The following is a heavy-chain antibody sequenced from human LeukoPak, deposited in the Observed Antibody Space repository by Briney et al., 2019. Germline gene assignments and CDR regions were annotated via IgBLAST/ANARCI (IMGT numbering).Heavy chain of an antibody. Sequence: GGSLKLSCAASGFTFSGPAVHWVRQSSGKGLEWVGHIDKKDNLYATAYAESVKGRFTISRDDSKDMAFLHMDSLKTEDTALYYCTRDRGTYNWFDPWGQGTLVTVSS. V-gene: IGHV3-73*01. D-gene: IGHD2-15*01. J-gene: IGHJ5*02. CDR2: IDKKDNLYAT. CDR3: TRDRGTYNWFDP. CDR1: GFTFSGPA.